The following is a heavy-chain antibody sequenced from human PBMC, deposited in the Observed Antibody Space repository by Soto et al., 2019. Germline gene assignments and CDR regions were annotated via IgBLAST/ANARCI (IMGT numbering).Heavy chain of an antibody. CDR3: ARLPTGYKNWLET. CDR2: IHYRGDT. CDR1: VCSIITNHRN. D-gene: IGHD3-9*01. V-gene: IGHV4-39*01. J-gene: IGHJ5*02. Sequence: SATXSLTCTVSVCSIITNHRNLSWVRQPPGKGLEWMGNIHYRGDTYFNPSLGSRLSMSVDTSKNQFYLKLTSVTAADTAVYYCARLPTGYKNWLETWGQGTLVKVYS.